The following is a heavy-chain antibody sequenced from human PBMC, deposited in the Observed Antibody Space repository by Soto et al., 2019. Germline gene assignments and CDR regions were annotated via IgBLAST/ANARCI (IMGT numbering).Heavy chain of an antibody. CDR2: IYHSGST. CDR3: ARGYCSSTSCYRAHAFDI. V-gene: IGHV4-4*02. CDR1: SGSISSSNW. D-gene: IGHD2-2*02. J-gene: IGHJ3*02. Sequence: QVQLQESGPGLVKPSGTLSLTCAVSSGSISSSNWWSWVRQPPGKGLEWIGEIYHSGSTNYNPSLKSRVTISVDKSKNQFSLKLSSVTAADTAVYYCARGYCSSTSCYRAHAFDIWGQGTMVTVSS.